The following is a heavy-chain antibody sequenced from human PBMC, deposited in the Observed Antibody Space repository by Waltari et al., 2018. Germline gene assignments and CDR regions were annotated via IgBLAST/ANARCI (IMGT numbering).Heavy chain of an antibody. CDR1: GYTFTSYG. D-gene: IGHD3-22*01. J-gene: IGHJ6*03. CDR3: ARGAYYYDSSGPNYYYYMDV. CDR2: ISAYNGNT. Sequence: QVQLVQSGAEVKKPGASVKVSCKASGYTFTSYGISWVRQAPGQGLEWMGWISAYNGNTNYAQKLQGRVTMTTDTSTSTAYMELRSLRSDDTAVYYCARGAYYYDSSGPNYYYYMDVWGKGTTVTISS. V-gene: IGHV1-18*01.